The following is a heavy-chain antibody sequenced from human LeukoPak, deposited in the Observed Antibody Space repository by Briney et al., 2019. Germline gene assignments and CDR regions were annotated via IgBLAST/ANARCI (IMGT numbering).Heavy chain of an antibody. CDR1: GYTFTGYY. V-gene: IGHV1-2*04. CDR3: ARDRTAVGAFDI. D-gene: IGHD6-13*01. Sequence: GASVKVSCKASGYTFTGYYMHWVRQAPGQGLEGMGWINPNSGGTNYAQKFQGWVTVTRDTSISTAYMELSRLRSDDTAVYYCARDRTAVGAFDIWGQGTMVTVSS. CDR2: INPNSGGT. J-gene: IGHJ3*02.